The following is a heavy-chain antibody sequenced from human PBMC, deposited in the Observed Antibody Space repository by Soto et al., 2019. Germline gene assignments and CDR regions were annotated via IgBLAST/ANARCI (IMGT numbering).Heavy chain of an antibody. Sequence: ASVKVSCKASGYTFTSYYMHWVRQAPGQGLEWMGIINPSGGSTSYAQKLQGRVTMTRDTSTSTVYMELSSLRSEDTAVYYCARATYVVVVPAAKGSFDYWGQGTLVTVSS. CDR1: GYTFTSYY. J-gene: IGHJ4*02. CDR3: ARATYVVVVPAAKGSFDY. D-gene: IGHD2-2*01. CDR2: INPSGGST. V-gene: IGHV1-46*03.